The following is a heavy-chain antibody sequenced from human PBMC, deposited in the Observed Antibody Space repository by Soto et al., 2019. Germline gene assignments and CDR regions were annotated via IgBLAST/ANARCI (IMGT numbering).Heavy chain of an antibody. CDR3: ATAPARYYYLWGTSRHMDH. CDR1: GITFSNYA. V-gene: IGHV3-23*01. CDR2: ISASGGRP. Sequence: EVQLLESGGGLVQPGGSLRLSCTASGITFSNYAMSWVRQAPTKGLEWVSSISASGGRPYYADSVKGRFTILRDNSKTTLYLQMNSLRVEDTAVYYCATAPARYYYLWGTSRHMDHWGQGTLVTVSS. D-gene: IGHD3-16*02. J-gene: IGHJ4*02.